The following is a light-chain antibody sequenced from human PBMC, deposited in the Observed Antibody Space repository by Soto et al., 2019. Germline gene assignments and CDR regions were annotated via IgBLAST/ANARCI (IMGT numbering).Light chain of an antibody. CDR3: QQYYSTIP. CDR2: WAS. Sequence: DIVMTQSPDSLAVSLGERATINCKSSQTVLYSSNNKNYLAWYQQKPGQPPKLLIYWASTRESGVPDRFSGGGPGTIFTPPISALQVEVGPFFYFQQYYSTIPFGKGTRLEIK. V-gene: IGKV4-1*01. J-gene: IGKJ5*01. CDR1: QTVLYSSNNKNY.